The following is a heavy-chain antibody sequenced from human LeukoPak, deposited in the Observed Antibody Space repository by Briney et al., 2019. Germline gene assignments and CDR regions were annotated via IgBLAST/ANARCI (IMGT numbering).Heavy chain of an antibody. J-gene: IGHJ4*02. CDR1: GGSISSGGYY. D-gene: IGHD6-13*01. V-gene: IGHV4-31*01. CDR2: IYYSGST. CDR3: ARVDSSSWYYSDY. Sequence: SQTLSLTCTVSGGSISSGGYYWSWIRQHPGKGLEWIGYIYYSGSTYYNPSLKSQVTISVDTSKNQFSLKLSSVTAADTAVYYCARVDSSSWYYSDYWGQGTLVTVSS.